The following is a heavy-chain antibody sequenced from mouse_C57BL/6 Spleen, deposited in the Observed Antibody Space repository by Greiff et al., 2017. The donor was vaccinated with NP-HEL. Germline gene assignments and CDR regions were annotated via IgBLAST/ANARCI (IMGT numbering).Heavy chain of an antibody. CDR2: INPGSGGT. Sequence: QVHVKQSGAELVRPGTSVKVSCKASGYAFTNYLIEWVKQRPGQGLEWIGVINPGSGGTNYNEKFKGKATLTADKSSSTAYMQLSSLTSEDSAVYFCARRDDYDWYFDVWGTGTTVTVSS. CDR1: GYAFTNYL. CDR3: ARRDDYDWYFDV. D-gene: IGHD2-4*01. V-gene: IGHV1-54*01. J-gene: IGHJ1*03.